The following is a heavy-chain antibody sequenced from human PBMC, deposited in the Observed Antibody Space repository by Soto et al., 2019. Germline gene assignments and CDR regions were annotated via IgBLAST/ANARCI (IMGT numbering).Heavy chain of an antibody. CDR3: AKGVSAYDYVWGSYRYDVSYFDY. J-gene: IGHJ4*02. CDR1: GFTFSSYA. V-gene: IGHV3-23*01. CDR2: ISGSGGST. D-gene: IGHD3-16*02. Sequence: PGGSLRLSCAASGFTFSSYAMSWVRQAPGKGLEWVSAISGSGGSTYYADSVKGRFTISRDNSKNTLYLQMNSLRAEDTAVYYCAKGVSAYDYVWGSYRYDVSYFDYWGQGTLVTVSS.